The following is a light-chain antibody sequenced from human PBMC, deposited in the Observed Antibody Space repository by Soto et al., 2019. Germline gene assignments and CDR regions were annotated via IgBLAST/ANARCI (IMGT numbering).Light chain of an antibody. CDR1: HSMSSY. CDR3: QQSYSTPIT. V-gene: IGKV1-39*01. J-gene: IGKJ5*01. CDR2: AAS. Sequence: IKMNQSPSSLSATVVDRVTITCRASHSMSSYVNCYQQKPGKAPKLLIYAASSLQSGVPSRFSGSGSGTDFPLTISSLQPEDFATYYCQQSYSTPITFGQGTRLEIK.